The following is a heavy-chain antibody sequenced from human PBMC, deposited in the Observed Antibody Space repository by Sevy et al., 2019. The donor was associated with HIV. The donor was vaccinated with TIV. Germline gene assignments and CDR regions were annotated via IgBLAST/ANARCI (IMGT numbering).Heavy chain of an antibody. CDR1: GFTFSSYA. Sequence: GGSLRLSCAASGFTFSSYAMSWVRQAPGKGLEWVSAISGSGGSTYYADSVKGRFTISRDNSKNTLNLQMNSLRAEDTAVYYCAKAVRPLSSELQDWGQGTLVTVSS. D-gene: IGHD1-7*01. J-gene: IGHJ4*02. CDR3: AKAVRPLSSELQD. V-gene: IGHV3-23*01. CDR2: ISGSGGST.